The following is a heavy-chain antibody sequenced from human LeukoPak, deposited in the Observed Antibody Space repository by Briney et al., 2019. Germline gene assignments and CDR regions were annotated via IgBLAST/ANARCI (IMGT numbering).Heavy chain of an antibody. CDR1: GFTLSSFG. CDR3: AKVADTATIIHGYFDH. J-gene: IGHJ2*01. D-gene: IGHD5-18*01. Sequence: GGSLRLSCTASGFTLSSFGMHWVRQAPGKGLDWVAVISDDGSNTYYADSVKGRFTISRDNSKNTLYLQLTSLRTEDTAVYYCAKVADTATIIHGYFDHWGRGTLVTVSS. V-gene: IGHV3-30*18. CDR2: ISDDGSNT.